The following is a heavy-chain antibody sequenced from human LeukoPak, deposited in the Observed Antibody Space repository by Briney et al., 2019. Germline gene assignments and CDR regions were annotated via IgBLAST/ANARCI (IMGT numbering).Heavy chain of an antibody. CDR3: ARKIDSSGLPVDY. J-gene: IGHJ4*02. D-gene: IGHD3-22*01. CDR2: IYYSGST. V-gene: IGHV4-59*12. Sequence: SSETLSLTCTVSGGSISSYYWSWIRQPPGKGLEWIGYIYYSGSTNYNPSLKSRVTISIDTSKNQFSLKLSSVTAADTAVYYCARKIDSSGLPVDYWGQGTLVTVST. CDR1: GGSISSYY.